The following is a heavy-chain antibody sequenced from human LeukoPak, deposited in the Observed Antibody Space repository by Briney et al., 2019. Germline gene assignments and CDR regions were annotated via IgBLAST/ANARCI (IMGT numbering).Heavy chain of an antibody. Sequence: SSETLSLTCTVSGGSISSYYWSWIRQPPGKGLEWIGYIYYSGSTNYNPSLKSRVTISVDTSKNQFSLKLSSVTAADTAVYYCARDFGDAFDIRGQGTMVTVSS. J-gene: IGHJ3*02. V-gene: IGHV4-59*01. CDR1: GGSISSYY. CDR2: IYYSGST. CDR3: ARDFGDAFDI. D-gene: IGHD3-10*01.